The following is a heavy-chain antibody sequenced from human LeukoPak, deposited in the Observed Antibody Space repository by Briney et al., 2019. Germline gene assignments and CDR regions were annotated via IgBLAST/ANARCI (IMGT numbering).Heavy chain of an antibody. J-gene: IGHJ3*02. V-gene: IGHV3-30*03. CDR3: AIYYDSSGYETMNAFDI. CDR1: GFTFSSYG. Sequence: GGSLRLSCAASGFTFSSYGMHWVRQAPGKGLEWVAVISYDGSNKYYADSVKGRFTISRDNSKNTLYLQMNSLRTEDTAVYYCAIYYDSSGYETMNAFDIWGQGTMVTVSS. CDR2: ISYDGSNK. D-gene: IGHD3-22*01.